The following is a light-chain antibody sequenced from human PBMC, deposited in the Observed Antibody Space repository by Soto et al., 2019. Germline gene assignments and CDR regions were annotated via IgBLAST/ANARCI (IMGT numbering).Light chain of an antibody. J-gene: IGKJ1*01. CDR3: QQYGSSPWT. CDR2: GAS. CDR1: QSVSSSY. V-gene: IGKV3-20*01. Sequence: EIVLTQSPGTLSLSPGERATLSCRASQSVSSSYLAWYQQKPGQAPRLLIYGASSRATGIPDRFSGSGSGTDFTLPISRLEPEHFAVYYCQQYGSSPWTFGQGTKVESK.